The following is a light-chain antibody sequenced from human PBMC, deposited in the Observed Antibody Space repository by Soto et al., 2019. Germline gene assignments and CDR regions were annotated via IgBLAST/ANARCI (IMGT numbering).Light chain of an antibody. CDR3: QQYNNWPPWT. Sequence: ELVMTQSPATLSVSPGERVTLSCRASQSVSSNLAWYQQKPGQAPRLLFYGASTRATGIPARFSGSGSGTEFTLTISSLQSEDFAVYYCQQYNNWPPWTFGQGTKVESK. V-gene: IGKV3-15*01. CDR2: GAS. J-gene: IGKJ1*01. CDR1: QSVSSN.